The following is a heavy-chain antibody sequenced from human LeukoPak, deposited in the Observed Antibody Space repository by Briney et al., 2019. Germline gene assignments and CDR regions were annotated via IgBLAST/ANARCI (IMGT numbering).Heavy chain of an antibody. D-gene: IGHD6-19*01. V-gene: IGHV1-46*01. J-gene: IGHJ4*02. Sequence: VASVKVSCKASGYTFTSYFMHWVRQAPGPGLEWMGIINPSGGSTTYAQKFQGRVTMTRDTSTSTVYMELTSLRSEDTAVYYCARSDSSGWYQVDYWGQGTLVTVSS. CDR2: INPSGGST. CDR1: GYTFTSYF. CDR3: ARSDSSGWYQVDY.